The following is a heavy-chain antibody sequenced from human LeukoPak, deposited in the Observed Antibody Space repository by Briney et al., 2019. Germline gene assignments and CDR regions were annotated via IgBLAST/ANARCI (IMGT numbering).Heavy chain of an antibody. CDR3: ARGNYDFWSGYSYYYYYYMDV. CDR2: IYHSGST. J-gene: IGHJ6*03. Sequence: SETLSLTCTVSGGSISSSTYYWSWIRQPPGKGLEWIGYIYHSGSTYYNPSLKSRVTISVDRSKNQFSLKLSSVTAADTAVYYCARGNYDFWSGYSYYYYYYMDVWGKGTTVTVSS. CDR1: GGSISSSTYY. D-gene: IGHD3-3*01. V-gene: IGHV4-30-2*01.